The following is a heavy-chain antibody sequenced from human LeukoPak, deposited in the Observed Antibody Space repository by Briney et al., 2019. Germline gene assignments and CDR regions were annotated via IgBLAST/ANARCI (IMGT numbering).Heavy chain of an antibody. V-gene: IGHV3-23*01. CDR2: ISSVSRT. CDR1: GFTFSTFA. Sequence: GGSLTLSCAASGFTFSTFALSWFRQAPGKGLEWVSAISSVSRTYYAGSWKGRFAISRDNSETTLFLHMNSLRLEDTATYYCAKEVPGPGWYSVDYWGQGTLVTVSS. D-gene: IGHD6-19*01. J-gene: IGHJ4*02. CDR3: AKEVPGPGWYSVDY.